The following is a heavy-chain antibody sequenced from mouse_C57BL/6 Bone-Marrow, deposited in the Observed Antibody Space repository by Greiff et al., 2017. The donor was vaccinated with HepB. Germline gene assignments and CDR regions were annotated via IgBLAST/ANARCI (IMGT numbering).Heavy chain of an antibody. Sequence: QVQLQQSGAELARPGASVKMSCKASGYTFTSYTMHWVKQRPGQGLEWIGYINPSSGYTKYNQKFKDKATLTADKSSSTAYMQLSSLTSEDSAVYYCARSILRFYAMDYWGQGTSVTVSS. V-gene: IGHV1-4*01. J-gene: IGHJ4*01. CDR3: ARSILRFYAMDY. D-gene: IGHD1-1*01. CDR1: GYTFTSYT. CDR2: INPSSGYT.